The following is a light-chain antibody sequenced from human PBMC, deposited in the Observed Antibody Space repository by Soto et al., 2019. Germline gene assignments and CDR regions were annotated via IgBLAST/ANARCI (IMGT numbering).Light chain of an antibody. Sequence: QSALTQPRSVSGSPGQSVTISCTGTSSDVGGYNYVSWYQQHPGKAPKLMIYDVSKRPSGVPDRFSGYKSGNTASLTISGLQAEDEADYYCCSYAGSYIYYVFGTGTKLTVL. CDR3: CSYAGSYIYYV. V-gene: IGLV2-11*01. CDR1: SSDVGGYNY. J-gene: IGLJ1*01. CDR2: DVS.